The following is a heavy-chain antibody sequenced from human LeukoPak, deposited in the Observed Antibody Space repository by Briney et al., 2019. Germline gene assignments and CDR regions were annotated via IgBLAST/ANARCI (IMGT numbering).Heavy chain of an antibody. CDR3: AADSWELLPRAFDI. Sequence: ASVKVSCKASGFTFTSSAMQWVRQARGQRLEGIGWIVVGSGNTNYAQKFQERVTITRDMSTSTAYMELSSLRSEDTAVYYCAADSWELLPRAFDIWGQGTMVTVSS. CDR2: IVVGSGNT. J-gene: IGHJ3*02. V-gene: IGHV1-58*02. CDR1: GFTFTSSA. D-gene: IGHD1-26*01.